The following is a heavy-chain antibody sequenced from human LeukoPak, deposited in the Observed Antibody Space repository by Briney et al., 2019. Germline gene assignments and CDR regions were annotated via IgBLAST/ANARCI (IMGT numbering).Heavy chain of an antibody. D-gene: IGHD6-6*01. Sequence: ASVKVSCKASGYTFTSYDINWVRQATGQGLEWMGWMNPNSGNTGYAQKFQGRVTMTRNTSISTAYMELSSLRSEDTAVYYCARGPSIAARYYFDYWGQGTPVTVSS. CDR1: GYTFTSYD. CDR2: MNPNSGNT. J-gene: IGHJ4*02. V-gene: IGHV1-8*02. CDR3: ARGPSIAARYYFDY.